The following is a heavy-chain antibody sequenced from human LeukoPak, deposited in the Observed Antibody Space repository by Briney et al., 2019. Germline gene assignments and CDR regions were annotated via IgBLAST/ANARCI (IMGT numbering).Heavy chain of an antibody. CDR2: IKQGGSEK. D-gene: IGHD3-22*01. J-gene: IGHJ4*02. CDR3: AREGSGYYIDH. V-gene: IGHV3-7*01. Sequence: RGSLRLSCAASGFTFSSYWMSWVRQAPGKGLEWVANIKQGGSEKYYVDSVKGRFTISRDNAKNSPYLQMNSLRAEDTAVYFCAREGSGYYIDHWGQGTLVTVSS. CDR1: GFTFSSYW.